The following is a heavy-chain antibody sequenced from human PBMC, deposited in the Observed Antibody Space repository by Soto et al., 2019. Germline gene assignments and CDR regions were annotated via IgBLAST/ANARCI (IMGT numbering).Heavy chain of an antibody. CDR1: GGSISSGGYY. J-gene: IGHJ2*01. D-gene: IGHD3-10*01. V-gene: IGHV4-31*03. CDR3: AKTLFDSGGWGYFDL. Sequence: QVQLQESGPGLVKPSQTLSLTCTVSGGSISSGGYYWNWIRQHPGKGLEWIGYIYHSGSTHYNPSLESRVTISVDTSKNQFSLNLYSVTAADTAVYYCAKTLFDSGGWGYFDLWGRGTLATVSA. CDR2: IYHSGST.